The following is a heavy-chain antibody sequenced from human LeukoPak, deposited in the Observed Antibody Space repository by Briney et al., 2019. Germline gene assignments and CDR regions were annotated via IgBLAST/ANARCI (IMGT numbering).Heavy chain of an antibody. V-gene: IGHV3-30*02. J-gene: IGHJ4*02. CDR2: ISFDGSDK. Sequence: GGSLRLSCAASGFIYNNYGMDWVRQAPGKGLEWVTFISFDGSDKSYADSVKGRFIISRDNSKKTLYLQMNSLTADDTAVYYCAKDVSTGWSFDSWGQGTLVTVSS. CDR1: GFIYNNYG. CDR3: AKDVSTGWSFDS. D-gene: IGHD6-19*01.